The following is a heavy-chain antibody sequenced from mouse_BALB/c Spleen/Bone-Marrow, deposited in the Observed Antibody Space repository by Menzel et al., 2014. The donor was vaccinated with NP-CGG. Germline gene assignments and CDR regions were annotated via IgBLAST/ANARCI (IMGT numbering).Heavy chain of an antibody. V-gene: IGHV2-4-1*01. CDR3: ARTSNYVDFDY. Sequence: QVQLQQSGPGLVQPSQSLSITCTVSGFSLTSYGVHWVRQSPGKGLEWLGAIWSGGGSDYNAAFMSRLSITKDNSKSQVFFKMFSLQVDDTAIYYCARTSNYVDFDYWGQGTTLTVSS. J-gene: IGHJ2*01. D-gene: IGHD2-5*01. CDR1: GFSLTSYG. CDR2: IWSGGGS.